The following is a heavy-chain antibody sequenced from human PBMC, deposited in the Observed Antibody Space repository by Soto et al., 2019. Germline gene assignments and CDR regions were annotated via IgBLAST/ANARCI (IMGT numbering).Heavy chain of an antibody. J-gene: IGHJ6*02. CDR3: AKEGEPDIVIVPIYYYYGMDV. CDR1: GFTFSSYA. D-gene: IGHD2-2*01. V-gene: IGHV3-23*01. CDR2: ISGSGGST. Sequence: GGSLRLSCAASGFTFSSYAMSWVRQAPGKGLEWVSAISGSGGSTYYADSVKGRFTISRDNSKNTLYLQMNSLRAEDTAVYYCAKEGEPDIVIVPIYYYYGMDVWGQGTTVTVSS.